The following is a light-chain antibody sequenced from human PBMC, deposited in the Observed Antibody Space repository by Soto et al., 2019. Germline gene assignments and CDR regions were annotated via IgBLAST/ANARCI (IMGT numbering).Light chain of an antibody. CDR3: QKFNSVPT. J-gene: IGKJ4*01. CDR1: QCINNY. V-gene: IGKV1-27*01. CDR2: AAS. Sequence: DVQLTQSPSSLSASVGDRVTITCRASQCINNYLAWYQQKPAKVPNLLIYAASTLQSGVPSRCSGSGSGTDFTLTISSLQPEDVATYYCQKFNSVPTFGGGTKVEI.